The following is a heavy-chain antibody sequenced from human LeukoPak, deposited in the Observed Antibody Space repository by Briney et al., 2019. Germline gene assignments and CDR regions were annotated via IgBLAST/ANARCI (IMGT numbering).Heavy chain of an antibody. CDR2: ISGSGDSA. CDR3: ARDQFAFGLFDQ. D-gene: IGHD3/OR15-3a*01. CDR1: GLTFSSYA. J-gene: IGHJ4*02. V-gene: IGHV3-23*01. Sequence: GGSLRLSCAASGLTFSSYAMNWVRQAPGKGLEWVSAISGSGDSAYYADSVKGRFTISRDSSKNTLYLQMNSLRAEDTAVYYWARDQFAFGLFDQWGQGTMVTVSS.